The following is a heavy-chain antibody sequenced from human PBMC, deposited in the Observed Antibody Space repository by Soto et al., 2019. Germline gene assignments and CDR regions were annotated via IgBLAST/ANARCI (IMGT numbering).Heavy chain of an antibody. D-gene: IGHD3-10*01. V-gene: IGHV4-31*03. Sequence: QVQLQESGPGLVKPSQTLSLTCTVSGGSISSGDYYWSWIRQHPGKGLEWIGYIYYSGSTYYNPSPKIRVTISVDTSKNQFSLKLGSVTAADTAVYYCARVEERDYGSGSYYYFDYWGQGTLVTVSS. CDR2: IYYSGST. CDR3: ARVEERDYGSGSYYYFDY. CDR1: GGSISSGDYY. J-gene: IGHJ4*02.